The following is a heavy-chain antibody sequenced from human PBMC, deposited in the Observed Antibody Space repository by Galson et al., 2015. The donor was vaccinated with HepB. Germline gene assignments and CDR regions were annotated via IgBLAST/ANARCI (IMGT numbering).Heavy chain of an antibody. CDR1: GFTFSSYD. Sequence: SLRLSCAASGFTFSSYDMHWVRQATGKGLEWVSAIGTAGDPYYPGSVKGRFTISRENAKNSLYLQMNSLRAGDTAVYYCARGLDCSGGSCYVGVGMDVWGQGTTVTVSS. CDR2: IGTAGDP. V-gene: IGHV3-13*05. J-gene: IGHJ6*02. CDR3: ARGLDCSGGSCYVGVGMDV. D-gene: IGHD2-15*01.